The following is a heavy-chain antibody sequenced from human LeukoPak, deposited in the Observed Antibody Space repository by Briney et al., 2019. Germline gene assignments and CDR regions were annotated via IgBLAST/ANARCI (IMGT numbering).Heavy chain of an antibody. J-gene: IGHJ3*02. D-gene: IGHD1-26*01. V-gene: IGHV3-49*03. CDR3: TRDPGIVGAQGAFDI. Sequence: QPGRSLRLSCTASGFTFGDYAMSWFRPAPGKGLEWVGFIRSKAYGGTTEYAASVKGRFTISRDDSKSIAYLQMNSLKTEDTAVYYCTRDPGIVGAQGAFDIWGQGTMVTVSS. CDR2: IRSKAYGGTT. CDR1: GFTFGDYA.